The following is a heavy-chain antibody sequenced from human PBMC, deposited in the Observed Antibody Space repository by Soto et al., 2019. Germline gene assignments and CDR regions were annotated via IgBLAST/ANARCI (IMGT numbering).Heavy chain of an antibody. Sequence: QVQLVESGGGVVQPGRSLRLSCAASGFTFSSYGMHWVRQAPGNGLAWVAVISYDGSNKYYADSVKGRFTISRDNSKNTLYLQMNSLRAEDTAVYYCAKGGGAGSYSDFDYWGQGTLVTVSS. CDR3: AKGGGAGSYSDFDY. V-gene: IGHV3-30*18. CDR1: GFTFSSYG. J-gene: IGHJ4*02. CDR2: ISYDGSNK. D-gene: IGHD1-26*01.